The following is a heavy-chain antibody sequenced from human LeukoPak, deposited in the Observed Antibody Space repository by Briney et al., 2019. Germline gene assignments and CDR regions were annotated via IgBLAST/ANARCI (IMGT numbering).Heavy chain of an antibody. Sequence: SETLSLTCTVSGGSISRRGSFWGWLRQTPGKGLEWIGSIYHSGSTYYNPSLKSRVTISVDTSKNQFSLKLSSVTAADTAVYYCARETSSTTNYYYYYGMDVWGQGTTVTVSS. J-gene: IGHJ6*02. CDR3: ARETSSTTNYYYYYGMDV. CDR2: IYHSGST. V-gene: IGHV4-39*07. CDR1: GGSISRRGSF. D-gene: IGHD2-2*01.